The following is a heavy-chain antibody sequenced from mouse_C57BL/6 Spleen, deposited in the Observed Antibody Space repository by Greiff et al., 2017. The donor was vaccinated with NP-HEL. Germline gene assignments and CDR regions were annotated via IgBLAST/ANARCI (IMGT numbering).Heavy chain of an antibody. Sequence: QVQLQQSGAELMKPGASVKLSCKATGYTFTGYWIEWVKQRPGHGLEWIGEILPGSGSTNDNEKFKGKATFTEDTSSNTAYMPRSSLTTEDSAIYYCAKYDYDEDYWGQGTTLTVSS. V-gene: IGHV1-9*01. CDR3: AKYDYDEDY. CDR1: GYTFTGYW. CDR2: ILPGSGST. J-gene: IGHJ2*01. D-gene: IGHD2-4*01.